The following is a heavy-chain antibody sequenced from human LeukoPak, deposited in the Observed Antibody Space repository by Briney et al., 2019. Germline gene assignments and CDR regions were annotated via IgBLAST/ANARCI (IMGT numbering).Heavy chain of an antibody. CDR3: ARERVTMVRGVIPPFY. J-gene: IGHJ4*02. V-gene: IGHV3-74*01. CDR1: GFTFSSYW. Sequence: PGRSLRLSCAASGFTFSSYWMHWVRQAPGKGLVWVSRINSDGSSTSYADSVKGRFTISRDNAKNTLYLQMNSLRAEDTAVYYCARERVTMVRGVIPPFYWGQGTLVTVSS. D-gene: IGHD3-10*01. CDR2: INSDGSST.